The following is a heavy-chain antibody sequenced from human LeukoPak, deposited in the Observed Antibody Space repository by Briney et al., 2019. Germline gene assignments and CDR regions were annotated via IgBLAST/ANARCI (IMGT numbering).Heavy chain of an antibody. Sequence: GGSLRLSCAVAGFTSSSYWMRWVRQAPGKGLEWVANIKQDGSEIYYVDSVKGRFTISRDNAKNSLYLQMNSLRAEDTAVYYCARDRPQWLGGVYYYYGMDVWGQGTTVTVSS. CDR1: GFTSSSYW. V-gene: IGHV3-7*01. CDR2: IKQDGSEI. CDR3: ARDRPQWLGGVYYYYGMDV. D-gene: IGHD6-19*01. J-gene: IGHJ6*02.